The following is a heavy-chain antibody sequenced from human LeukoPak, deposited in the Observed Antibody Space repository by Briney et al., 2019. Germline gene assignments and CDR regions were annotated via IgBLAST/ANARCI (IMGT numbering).Heavy chain of an antibody. Sequence: GGSLRLSCAASGFTFSSYSMNWVRQAPGKGLEWVSSISSSSSYIYYAGSVKGRFTISRDNAKNSLYLQMNSLRAEDTAVYYCASEWLYYLDYWGQGTLVTVSS. J-gene: IGHJ4*02. D-gene: IGHD2-2*02. V-gene: IGHV3-21*01. CDR1: GFTFSSYS. CDR2: ISSSSSYI. CDR3: ASEWLYYLDY.